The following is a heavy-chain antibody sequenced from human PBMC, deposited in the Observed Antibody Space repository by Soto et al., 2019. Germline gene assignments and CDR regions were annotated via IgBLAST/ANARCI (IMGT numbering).Heavy chain of an antibody. J-gene: IGHJ4*02. Sequence: QVQLVQSGAEVKKPGASVKVSCKASGYTFTSYGISWVRQAPGQGLEWMGWISAYNGNTNYAQKLQGRVTMTTDTSTSTAYMELRSLISDDTAVYYCARAPPSYYYGSGSSRAFDYWGQGTLVTVSS. D-gene: IGHD3-10*01. CDR2: ISAYNGNT. CDR1: GYTFTSYG. V-gene: IGHV1-18*04. CDR3: ARAPPSYYYGSGSSRAFDY.